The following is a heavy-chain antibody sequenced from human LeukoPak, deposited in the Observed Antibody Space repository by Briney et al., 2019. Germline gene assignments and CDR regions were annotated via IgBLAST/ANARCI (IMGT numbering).Heavy chain of an antibody. J-gene: IGHJ4*02. CDR2: ISSSGGST. Sequence: GGSLRLSCAASGFSFNNYAMSWVRQAPGKGLEWVSHISSSGGSTLYADSVKGRFTFSRDNSKNTLYLQMNSLRAEDTAVYYCAKDESGWGQGTLVTVSS. D-gene: IGHD1-26*01. CDR3: AKDESG. CDR1: GFSFNNYA. V-gene: IGHV3-23*01.